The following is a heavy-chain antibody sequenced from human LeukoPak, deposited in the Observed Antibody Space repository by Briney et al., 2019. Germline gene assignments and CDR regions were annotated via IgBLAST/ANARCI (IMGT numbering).Heavy chain of an antibody. CDR2: IYYSGST. CDR1: GGSISSSSYY. CDR3: ARGSPEGIDY. D-gene: IGHD1-14*01. Sequence: SETLSLTXTVSGGSISSSSYYWGWIRQPPGKGLEWIGSIYYSGSTYYNPSLKSRVTISVDTSKNQFSLKLSSVTAADTAVYYCARGSPEGIDYWGQGTLVTVSS. V-gene: IGHV4-39*01. J-gene: IGHJ4*02.